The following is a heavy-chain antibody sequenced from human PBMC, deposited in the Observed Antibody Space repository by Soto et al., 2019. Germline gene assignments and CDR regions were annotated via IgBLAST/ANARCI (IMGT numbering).Heavy chain of an antibody. V-gene: IGHV1-24*01. CDR1: GYTLTELS. D-gene: IGHD1-7*01. J-gene: IGHJ4*02. CDR2: FDPEDGET. Sequence: QVQLVQSGAEVKKPGASVKVSCKVSGYTLTELSMHWVRQAPGKGLEWMGGFDPEDGETIYAQKFQGRVTMTEDTSTDTAYMELRSLRSEDTAVYYCATVCAGTTCWESAAHFDYWCQGTLVTVSS. CDR3: ATVCAGTTCWESAAHFDY.